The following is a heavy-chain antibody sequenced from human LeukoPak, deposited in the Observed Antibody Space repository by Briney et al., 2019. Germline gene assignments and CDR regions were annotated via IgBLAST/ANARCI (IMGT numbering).Heavy chain of an antibody. CDR2: ISGSGGST. J-gene: IGHJ4*02. Sequence: PGGSLRLSCAASGFTFSSYAMSWVRQAPGKGLEWVSAISGSGGSTYYADSVKGRFTISRDNSKNRLYLQMNSLRDEDTAMYSCATLLLGVGGDYWGQGTLVTVSS. D-gene: IGHD2-15*01. V-gene: IGHV3-23*01. CDR3: ATLLLGVGGDY. CDR1: GFTFSSYA.